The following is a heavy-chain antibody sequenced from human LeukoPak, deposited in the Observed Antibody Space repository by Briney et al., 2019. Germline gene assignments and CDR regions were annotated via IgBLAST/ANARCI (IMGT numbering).Heavy chain of an antibody. D-gene: IGHD2-15*01. CDR2: ISYDGSNK. CDR3: AKTLGRYCSGGSCYSSLYYFDY. J-gene: IGHJ4*02. CDR1: GFTFSSYG. Sequence: PGGTLGLSCAASGFTFSSYGMHWVRQAPGKGLEWVAVISYDGSNKYYADSVKGRFTISRDNSKNTLYLQMNSLRAEDTAVYYCAKTLGRYCSGGSCYSSLYYFDYWGQGTLVTVSS. V-gene: IGHV3-30*18.